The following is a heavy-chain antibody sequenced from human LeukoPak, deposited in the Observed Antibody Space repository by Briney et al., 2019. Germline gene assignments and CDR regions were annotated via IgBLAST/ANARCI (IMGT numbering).Heavy chain of an antibody. V-gene: IGHV1-18*01. Sequence: GASVKVSCKTSGYSFITYGISWVRQAPGQGLEWMGWITAYNGNRRYAQKVQDRVTMTTDTSTSTDYMELRSLRADDTAVYYCGRVKYDIVTGYYIPHAFDIWGQGTMVTVSS. J-gene: IGHJ3*02. CDR3: GRVKYDIVTGYYIPHAFDI. D-gene: IGHD3-9*01. CDR2: ITAYNGNR. CDR1: GYSFITYG.